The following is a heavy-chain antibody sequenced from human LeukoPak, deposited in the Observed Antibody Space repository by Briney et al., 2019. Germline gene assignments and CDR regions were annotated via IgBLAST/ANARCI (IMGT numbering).Heavy chain of an antibody. D-gene: IGHD2-2*01. V-gene: IGHV1-46*01. CDR3: ARDVRIVVVPAAMTGGQGDAFDI. CDR2: INPSGGST. J-gene: IGHJ3*02. Sequence: ASVKVSCKASGYTFTSYYMHWVRQAPGQGLEWMGIINPSGGSTSYAQKFQGRVTMTRDTSTSTVYMELSSLRSEDTAVYYCARDVRIVVVPAAMTGGQGDAFDIWGQGTMVTVSS. CDR1: GYTFTSYY.